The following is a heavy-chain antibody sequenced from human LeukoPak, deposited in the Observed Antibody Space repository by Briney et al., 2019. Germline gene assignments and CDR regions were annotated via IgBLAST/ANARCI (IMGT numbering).Heavy chain of an antibody. Sequence: PGRSLRLSCAASGFTFSGYAIHWVRQAPGKGLEWVAVISYDGSNKFYADSVKGRFTISRDNSKNTLYLQMNSLRAEDTAVYYCALSSRYELGAIGGTEYFQHWGQGTLVTVSS. CDR1: GFTFSGYA. CDR2: ISYDGSNK. CDR3: ALSSRYELGAIGGTEYFQH. V-gene: IGHV3-30*04. J-gene: IGHJ1*01. D-gene: IGHD1-26*01.